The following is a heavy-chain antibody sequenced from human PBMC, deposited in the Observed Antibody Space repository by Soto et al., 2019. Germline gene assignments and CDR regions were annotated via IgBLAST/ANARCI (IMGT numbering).Heavy chain of an antibody. D-gene: IGHD2-2*01. CDR1: GGSFSGYY. Sequence: SETLSLTCAVYGGSFSGYYWSWIRQPPGKGLEWIGEINHSGSTNYNPSLKSRVTISVDTSKNQFSLKLSSVTAADTAVYYCARGRDIVVVPAARGNWFDPWGEGTLVTVPS. J-gene: IGHJ5*02. CDR3: ARGRDIVVVPAARGNWFDP. CDR2: INHSGST. V-gene: IGHV4-34*01.